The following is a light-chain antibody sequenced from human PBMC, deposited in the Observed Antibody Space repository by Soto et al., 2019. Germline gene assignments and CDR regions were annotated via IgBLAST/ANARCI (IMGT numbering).Light chain of an antibody. J-gene: IGLJ3*02. CDR2: RNT. Sequence: QSVVTQPPSASETPGQRVTISCSGSSSNIGSNHVYWYQQLPGTAPKLLIYRNTLRHSGVPDRFSASKSGTSASLAISGLRSDDEADYYCAAWDDSLSGWVFGGGTQLTVL. CDR3: AAWDDSLSGWV. CDR1: SSNIGSNH. V-gene: IGLV1-47*01.